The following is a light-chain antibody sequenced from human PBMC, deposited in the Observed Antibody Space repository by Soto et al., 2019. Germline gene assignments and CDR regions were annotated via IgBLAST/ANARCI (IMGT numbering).Light chain of an antibody. CDR1: SNDVGGYNY. CDR2: EVN. CDR3: GSYTSRSTLV. Sequence: QSALTQPASVSGAPGQSITISCTGTSNDVGGYNYVSGYQQHPGKAPKLMIYEVNNRPSGVSNRFSGSKSGNTSSLTISGLQDEDESDYYCGSYTSRSTLVFVTGTKVTVL. J-gene: IGLJ1*01. V-gene: IGLV2-14*01.